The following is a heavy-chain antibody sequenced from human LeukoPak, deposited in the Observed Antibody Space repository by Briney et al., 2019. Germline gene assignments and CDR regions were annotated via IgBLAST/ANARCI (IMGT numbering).Heavy chain of an antibody. V-gene: IGHV3-23*01. D-gene: IGHD3-22*01. CDR1: GFTFNTYA. J-gene: IGHJ4*02. CDR3: AKATHYYDSSGYYQALDY. Sequence: GESLRLSCAASGFTFNTYAMNWVRQAPGKGLEWVSSISGSAGNTYSANSVKGRFTVSRDNSKNTLYLQMNSLRAEDTAVYYCAKATHYYDSSGYYQALDYWGQGTLVTVSS. CDR2: ISGSAGNT.